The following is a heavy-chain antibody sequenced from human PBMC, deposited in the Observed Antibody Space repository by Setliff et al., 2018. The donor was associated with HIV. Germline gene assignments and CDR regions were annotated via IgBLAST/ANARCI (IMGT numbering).Heavy chain of an antibody. Sequence: GGSLRLSCAASGFTFSRYGMHWVRQAPGKGLEWVAFIRYDATDKYYAEAVRGRFTISRDYSRNTLYLQMNSLRAEDSAVYYCAKDPNRSWHVGFYNYGMDVWGQGTTVTVSS. CDR3: AKDPNRSWHVGFYNYGMDV. CDR2: IRYDATDK. D-gene: IGHD6-13*01. J-gene: IGHJ6*02. CDR1: GFTFSRYG. V-gene: IGHV3-30*02.